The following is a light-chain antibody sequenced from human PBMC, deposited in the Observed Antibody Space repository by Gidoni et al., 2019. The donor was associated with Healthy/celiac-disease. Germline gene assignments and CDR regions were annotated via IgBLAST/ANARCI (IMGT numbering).Light chain of an antibody. V-gene: IGKV1-27*01. Sequence: IQMTQSPTPLSASVGDRVTITCRARQGISNYLAWYQQKPGKVPKLLLYAASTLQSGVPPRFSGSGSGTDFTLTISSLQPEDGATYYCQKYNSARITFGPGTKVDIK. CDR2: AAS. J-gene: IGKJ3*01. CDR3: QKYNSARIT. CDR1: QGISNY.